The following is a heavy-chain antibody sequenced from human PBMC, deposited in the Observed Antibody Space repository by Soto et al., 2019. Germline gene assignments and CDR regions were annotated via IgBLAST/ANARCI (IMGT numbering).Heavy chain of an antibody. Sequence: ASVKVSCKASGCTFTSYYMHWVRQAPGQGLEWMGIINPSGGSTSYAQKFQGRVTMTRDTSTSTVYMELSSLRSENTAVYYCARDRLDTAMEHYYYGMDVWGQGTTVTVSS. V-gene: IGHV1-46*01. D-gene: IGHD5-18*01. CDR2: INPSGGST. CDR3: ARDRLDTAMEHYYYGMDV. J-gene: IGHJ6*02. CDR1: GCTFTSYY.